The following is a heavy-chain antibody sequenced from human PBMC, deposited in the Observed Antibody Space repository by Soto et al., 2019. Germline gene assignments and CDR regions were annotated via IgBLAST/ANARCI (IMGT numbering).Heavy chain of an antibody. J-gene: IGHJ3*02. Sequence: LRLSCAASGFTFSSYAMSWVRQAPGKGLEWVSAISGSGGSTYYADSVKGRFTISRDNSKNTLYLQMNSLRAEDTAVYYCAKDRGLYGDFDDAFDIWGQGTMVTVSS. CDR1: GFTFSSYA. CDR2: ISGSGGST. V-gene: IGHV3-23*01. CDR3: AKDRGLYGDFDDAFDI. D-gene: IGHD4-17*01.